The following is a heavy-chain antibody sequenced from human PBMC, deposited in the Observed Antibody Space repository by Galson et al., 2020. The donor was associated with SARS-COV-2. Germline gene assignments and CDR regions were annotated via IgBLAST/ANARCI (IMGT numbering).Heavy chain of an antibody. CDR3: ARGRGSSSWYTTTVFDYRLYY. CDR1: GGSFSGYY. V-gene: IGHV4-34*01. J-gene: IGHJ4*02. D-gene: IGHD6-13*01. CDR2: INHSGST. Sequence: SETLSLTCAVYGGSFSGYYWSWIRQPPGKGLEWIGEINHSGSTNYNPSLKSRVTISVDTSKNQFSLKLSSVTAADTAVYYCARGRGSSSWYTTTVFDYRLYYWGQGTLVTVSS.